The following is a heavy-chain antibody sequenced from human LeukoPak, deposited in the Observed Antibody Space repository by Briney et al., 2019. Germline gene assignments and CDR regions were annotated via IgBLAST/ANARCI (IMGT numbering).Heavy chain of an antibody. CDR2: IYYSGST. J-gene: IGHJ4*02. CDR1: GGSISSYY. D-gene: IGHD4-17*01. CDR3: ARGRRYGDFDY. V-gene: IGHV4-59*01. Sequence: SETLSLTCTVSGGSISSYYWSWIRQPPGKGLEWIGYIYYSGSTNYNPSLKSRVTISVDTSKNQFSLKLSSVTAADTAVYYCARGRRYGDFDYWGQGTLVTVSS.